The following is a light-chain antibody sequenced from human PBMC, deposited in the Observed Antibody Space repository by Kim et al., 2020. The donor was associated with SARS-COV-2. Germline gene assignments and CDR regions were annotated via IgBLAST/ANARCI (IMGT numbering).Light chain of an antibody. J-gene: IGKJ2*01. CDR3: QQYGSSTRT. CDR2: GAS. Sequence: SAPGHRATVPCRARQRASSSYLAWYQQKPGHAPRLRIYGASSRATGIPDMFSGSGSGTDFTLTISRLEPEDFAVYYCQQYGSSTRTFGQGTKLEI. V-gene: IGKV3-20*01. CDR1: QRASSSY.